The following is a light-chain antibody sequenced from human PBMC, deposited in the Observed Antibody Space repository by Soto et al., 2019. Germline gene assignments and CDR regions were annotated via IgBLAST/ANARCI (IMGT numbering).Light chain of an antibody. CDR2: STN. V-gene: IGLV1-47*02. Sequence: QSVLTQPPSASGTPGQRVTISCSGSSSNIGTNYVYWYQQLPGTAPKLLIYSTNQRPSGVPDRFSGSKSGTSASLAISGLRSEDEADYYCATWDDSLRVVFGGGTKLTVL. CDR3: ATWDDSLRVV. J-gene: IGLJ2*01. CDR1: SSNIGTNY.